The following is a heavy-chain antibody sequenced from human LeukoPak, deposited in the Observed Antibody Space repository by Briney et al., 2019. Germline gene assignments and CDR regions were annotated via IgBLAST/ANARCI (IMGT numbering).Heavy chain of an antibody. D-gene: IGHD3-10*01. CDR1: GYTFTSYD. Sequence: ASVKVSCKASGYTFTSYDINWVRQATGQGLEWMGWMNPNSGNTGYAQKFQGRVTMTRNTSISTAYMELSSLRSDDTAVYYCAGSQQYYYGFERDNWFDPWGQGTLVTVSS. CDR3: AGSQQYYYGFERDNWFDP. V-gene: IGHV1-8*01. CDR2: MNPNSGNT. J-gene: IGHJ5*02.